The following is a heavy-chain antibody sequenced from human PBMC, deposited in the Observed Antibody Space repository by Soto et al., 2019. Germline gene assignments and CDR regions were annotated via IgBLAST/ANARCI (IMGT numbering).Heavy chain of an antibody. CDR2: ISGSGDST. V-gene: IGHV3-23*01. D-gene: IGHD3-10*01. CDR1: GFTFSSYA. CDR3: AKDSSADPATYYYYGMDV. Sequence: GGSLRLSCAASGFTFSSYAMSWVRQAPGKGLEWVSAISGSGDSTYYADSVKGRFTISRDNSKNTLYLQMNSLRAEDTAVYYCAKDSSADPATYYYYGMDVWGQGTTVTVSS. J-gene: IGHJ6*02.